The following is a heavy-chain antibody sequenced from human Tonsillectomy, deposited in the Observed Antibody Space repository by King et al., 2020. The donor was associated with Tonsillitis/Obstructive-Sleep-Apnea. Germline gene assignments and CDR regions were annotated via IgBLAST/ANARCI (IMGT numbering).Heavy chain of an antibody. CDR3: ARPVTSGYDSHYFDY. D-gene: IGHD5-12*01. Sequence: QLVQSGAEVKKPGESLRISCKGSGYSFTSYWISWVRQMPGKGLEWMGRIDPSDSYINYSPSFQGHVTISADKSISTAYLQWSSLKASDTAMYYCARPVTSGYDSHYFDYWGQGTLVTVSS. CDR2: IDPSDSYI. CDR1: GYSFTSYW. V-gene: IGHV5-10-1*01. J-gene: IGHJ4*02.